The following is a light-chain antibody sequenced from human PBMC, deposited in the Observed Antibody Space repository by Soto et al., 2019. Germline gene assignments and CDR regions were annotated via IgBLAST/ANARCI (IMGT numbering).Light chain of an antibody. CDR2: EVS. V-gene: IGLV2-8*01. CDR1: RSDVGGYNS. Sequence: QSALTQPPSASGSPGQSVTISCTGTRSDVGGYNSVSWYQQHPGKAPKLMIYEVSKRPSGVPDRFSGSKSGNTASLTVSGLQAEDEADYYCSSYAGSSTWVFGGGTKLTVL. CDR3: SSYAGSSTWV. J-gene: IGLJ3*02.